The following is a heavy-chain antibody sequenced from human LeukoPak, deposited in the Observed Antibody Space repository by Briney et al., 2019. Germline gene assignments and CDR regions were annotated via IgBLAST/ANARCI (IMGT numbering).Heavy chain of an antibody. V-gene: IGHV3-21*01. CDR3: ARDAKTQDSSQPDY. Sequence: PGGSLRLSCAASGFTFSSYTINWVRQTPGRGLEWVSSISGDGTYIYYADSVEGRFTISRDNAKNSLYLQMNNLRVEDTAVYYCARDAKTQDSSQPDYWGQGTLVTVSS. CDR1: GFTFSSYT. CDR2: ISGDGTYI. D-gene: IGHD6-13*01. J-gene: IGHJ4*02.